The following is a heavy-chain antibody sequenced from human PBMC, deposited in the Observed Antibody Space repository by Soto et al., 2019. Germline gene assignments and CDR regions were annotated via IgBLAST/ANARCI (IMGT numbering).Heavy chain of an antibody. J-gene: IGHJ5*02. V-gene: IGHV3-23*01. CDR1: GFTFSSYA. Sequence: GGSLRLSCAASGFTFSSYAMSWVRQAPGRGLEWVSAISGSGGSTYYADSVKGRFTISRDNPKNTLYLQMNSLRAEDTAVYYCEGGELYYDFWSGYYPDNWFDPWGQGTLVTVSS. CDR3: EGGELYYDFWSGYYPDNWFDP. CDR2: ISGSGGST. D-gene: IGHD3-3*01.